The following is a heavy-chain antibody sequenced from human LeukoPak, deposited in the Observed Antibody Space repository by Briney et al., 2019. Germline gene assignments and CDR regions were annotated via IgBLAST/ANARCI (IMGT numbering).Heavy chain of an antibody. Sequence: GRSLRLSCAASGFTFSSYGMHWVRQAPGKGLEWVAVISYDGSNKYYADSVKGRFTISRDNSKNTLYLQMNSLRAEDTAMYYCAKDLRGGSGSYSFDYWGQGTLVTVSS. CDR2: ISYDGSNK. D-gene: IGHD3-10*01. J-gene: IGHJ4*02. CDR3: AKDLRGGSGSYSFDY. CDR1: GFTFSSYG. V-gene: IGHV3-30*18.